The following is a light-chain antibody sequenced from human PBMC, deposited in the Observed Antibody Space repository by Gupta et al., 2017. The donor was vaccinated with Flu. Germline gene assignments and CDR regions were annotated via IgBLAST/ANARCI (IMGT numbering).Light chain of an antibody. J-gene: IGLJ2*01. CDR3: QSVDTSGTQEV. CDR2: KDN. V-gene: IGLV3-25*02. CDR1: TLPKQF. Sequence: SHELTQPPSVSVSPGQTARITCSGDTLPKQFAYWYQQKPGQAPVLIIYKDNERPSGIPGRFSGSTSGTTVTLTISGVQAEDEADYYCQSVDTSGTQEVFGGGTKLTVL.